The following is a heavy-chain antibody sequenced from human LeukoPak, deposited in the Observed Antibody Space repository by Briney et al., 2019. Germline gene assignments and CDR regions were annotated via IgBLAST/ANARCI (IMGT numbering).Heavy chain of an antibody. V-gene: IGHV3-30*03. Sequence: PGGSLRLSCAASGFTFSSYGMHWVRLAPGKGLEWVAVISYDGSNKYYADSVKGRFTISRDNSKNTLYLQMNSLRAEDTAVYYCARTYDSSGYYYDGIDYWGQGTLVTVSS. J-gene: IGHJ4*02. CDR2: ISYDGSNK. D-gene: IGHD3-22*01. CDR3: ARTYDSSGYYYDGIDY. CDR1: GFTFSSYG.